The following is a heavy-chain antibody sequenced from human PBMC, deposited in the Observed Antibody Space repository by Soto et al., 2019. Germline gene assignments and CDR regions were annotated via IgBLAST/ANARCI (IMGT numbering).Heavy chain of an antibody. CDR1: GFTFSSYA. D-gene: IGHD3-10*01. Sequence: PGGSLRLSCAASGFTFSSYAMSWVRQAPGKGLEWVSAISGSGGSTYYADSVKGRFTISRDNAKNSLYLQMNSLRAEDTAVYYCARDLYYYGSGSYYGAFDIWGQGTMVTVSS. J-gene: IGHJ3*02. CDR3: ARDLYYYGSGSYYGAFDI. V-gene: IGHV3-23*01. CDR2: ISGSGGST.